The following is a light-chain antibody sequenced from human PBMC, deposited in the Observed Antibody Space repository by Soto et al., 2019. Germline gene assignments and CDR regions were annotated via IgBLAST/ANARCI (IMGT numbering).Light chain of an antibody. J-gene: IGKJ5*01. CDR3: QQYSNWPPT. Sequence: EIVMTQSPATLSVSPGERATLSCRASQSVSSNLAWYQQKPGQAPRLLIYGASTKATGIPARFSGSRSGTEFTLTISSLQSEDFAVSYCQQYSNWPPTFGQGTRLEIK. V-gene: IGKV3-15*01. CDR1: QSVSSN. CDR2: GAS.